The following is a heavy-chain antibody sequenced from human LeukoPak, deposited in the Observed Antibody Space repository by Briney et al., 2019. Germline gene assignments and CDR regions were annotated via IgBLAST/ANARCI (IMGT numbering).Heavy chain of an antibody. J-gene: IGHJ4*02. Sequence: SETLSLTCAVYGGSFSGYYWGWIRQPPGKGLEWIGEINHSGSTNYNPSLKSRVTISVDTSKNQFSLKLSSVTAADTAVYYCARGWGRAFVAARPHFDYWGQGTLVTVSS. D-gene: IGHD6-6*01. CDR2: INHSGST. V-gene: IGHV4-34*01. CDR1: GGSFSGYY. CDR3: ARGWGRAFVAARPHFDY.